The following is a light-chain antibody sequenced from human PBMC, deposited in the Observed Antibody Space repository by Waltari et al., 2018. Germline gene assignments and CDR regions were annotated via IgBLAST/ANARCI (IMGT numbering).Light chain of an antibody. CDR1: SGHSSNI. CDR3: QTGGHGAWV. CDR2: VNSDGSH. V-gene: IGLV4-69*01. Sequence: QLVLTQSPSASASLGASVKPTCTLSSGHSSNIIAWQQQQPEKGPRYLMKVNSDGSHSKGDEIPDRFSGSSSGAERYLTISSLQSEDEADYYCQTGGHGAWVFGGGTKLTVL. J-gene: IGLJ3*02.